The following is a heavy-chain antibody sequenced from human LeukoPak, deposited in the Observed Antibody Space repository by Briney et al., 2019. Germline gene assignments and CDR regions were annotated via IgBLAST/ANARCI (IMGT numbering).Heavy chain of an antibody. V-gene: IGHV3-23*01. Sequence: GGSLRLSCAASGFTFSSYAMSWVRQAPGKGLEWVSAISGSGGSTYYADSVKGRFTISRDNSKNTLYLQMNSLRAEDTAVYYCAKDGIVVVPAVPKGRRSGDYWGQGTLVTVSS. D-gene: IGHD2-2*01. J-gene: IGHJ4*02. CDR2: ISGSGGST. CDR3: AKDGIVVVPAVPKGRRSGDY. CDR1: GFTFSSYA.